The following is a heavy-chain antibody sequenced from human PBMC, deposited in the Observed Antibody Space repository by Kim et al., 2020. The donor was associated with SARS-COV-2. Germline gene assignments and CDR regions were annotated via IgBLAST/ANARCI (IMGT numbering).Heavy chain of an antibody. CDR3: AKDSTGYQLFYDY. D-gene: IGHD5-12*01. V-gene: IGHV3-30*02. Sequence: YADSVKGRFTISRDNSKNTLYLQMNSLRAEDTAVYYCAKDSTGYQLFYDYWGQGTLVTVSS. J-gene: IGHJ4*02.